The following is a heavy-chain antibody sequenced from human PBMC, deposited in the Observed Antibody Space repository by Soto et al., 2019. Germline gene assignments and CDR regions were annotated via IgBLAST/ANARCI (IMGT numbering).Heavy chain of an antibody. CDR2: IYYSGST. V-gene: IGHV4-30-4*01. Sequence: PSATLSLTCTVSGGSISSGDYYWSWIRQPPGKGLEWIGYIYYSGSTYYNPSLKSRVTISVDTSKIQFSLKLSFVTAADTAVYYCARGNYYGSGSYYNWIDYWGQGTLVTVSS. D-gene: IGHD3-10*01. J-gene: IGHJ4*02. CDR1: GGSISSGDYY. CDR3: ARGNYYGSGSYYNWIDY.